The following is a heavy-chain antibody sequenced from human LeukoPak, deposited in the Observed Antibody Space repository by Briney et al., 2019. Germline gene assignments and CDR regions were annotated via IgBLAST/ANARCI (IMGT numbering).Heavy chain of an antibody. CDR3: ARSVPAGNPDYYYYYGMDV. V-gene: IGHV4-31*03. D-gene: IGHD2-2*01. CDR2: IYYSGST. Sequence: SQTLSLTCTVSGGSISSGGYYWSWIRQHPGKGLEWIGYIYYSGSTYYNPSLKSRVTISVDTSKNQFSLKLSSVTAADTAVYYCARSVPAGNPDYYYYYGMDVWGQGTTVTVSS. CDR1: GGSISSGGYY. J-gene: IGHJ6*02.